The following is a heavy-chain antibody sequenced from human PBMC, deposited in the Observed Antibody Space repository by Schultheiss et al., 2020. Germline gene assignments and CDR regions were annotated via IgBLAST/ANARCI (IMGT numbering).Heavy chain of an antibody. J-gene: IGHJ6*04. Sequence: ASVKVSCKASGGTFSSYAISWVLQAPGQGLEWIGWINPNSGGTNYAQKLQDRVTMTTDTSTSTAYMELRSLRSDDTAVYYCARDFSYGYRYYYYGMDVWGEGASVTVSS. CDR3: ARDFSYGYRYYYYGMDV. CDR1: GGTFSSYA. CDR2: INPNSGGT. V-gene: IGHV1-18*01. D-gene: IGHD5-18*01.